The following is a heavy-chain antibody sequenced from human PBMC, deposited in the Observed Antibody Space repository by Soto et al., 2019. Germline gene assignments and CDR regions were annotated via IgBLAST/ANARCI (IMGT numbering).Heavy chain of an antibody. CDR2: ISYDGSNK. J-gene: IGHJ3*02. CDR3: ARFGYYYDSSGDAFDI. D-gene: IGHD3-22*01. V-gene: IGHV3-30-3*01. Sequence: QVQLVESGGGVVQPGRSLRLSCAASGFTFSSYAMHWVRQAPGKGLEWVAVISYDGSNKYYADSVKGRFTISRDNSKNTLYLQMNGLRAEDTAVYYCARFGYYYDSSGDAFDIWGQGTMVTVSS. CDR1: GFTFSSYA.